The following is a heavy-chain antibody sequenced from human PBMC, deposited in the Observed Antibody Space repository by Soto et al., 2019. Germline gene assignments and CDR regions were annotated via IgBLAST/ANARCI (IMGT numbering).Heavy chain of an antibody. Sequence: VQFVESGGGLVKPGGSLRFSCAPSESTLSNVWMSWVRQAPGKGLEWLGRVKREIDGATTDYAAPVKGRFGISRVDSTIPVYLQITSWRTEDTAVYSCTTDPIRDYLGLGTLVSVSS. J-gene: IGHJ4*02. CDR3: TTDPIRDY. V-gene: IGHV3-15*01. D-gene: IGHD2-2*02. CDR1: ESTLSNVW. CDR2: VKREIDGATT.